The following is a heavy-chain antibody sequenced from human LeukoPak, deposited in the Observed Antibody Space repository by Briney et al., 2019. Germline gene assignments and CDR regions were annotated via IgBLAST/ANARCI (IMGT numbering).Heavy chain of an antibody. J-gene: IGHJ4*02. CDR2: IYYSGST. CDR3: ARRRDYTYDY. V-gene: IGHV4-59*08. D-gene: IGHD2-2*02. CDR1: GGSISSYY. Sequence: PSETLSLTCTVSGGSISSYYWSWIRQPPGKRLEWIGYIYYSGSTNYNPSLKSRVTISVDTSKNQFSLKLNSVTAADTAVYYCARRRDYTYDYWGQGTLVTVSS.